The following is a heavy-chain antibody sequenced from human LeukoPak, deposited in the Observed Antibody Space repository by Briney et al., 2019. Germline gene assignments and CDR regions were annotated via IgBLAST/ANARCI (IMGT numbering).Heavy chain of an antibody. CDR1: GGSFSGYY. CDR3: ARDRRGGTWSPFDY. CDR2: INHSGST. V-gene: IGHV4-34*01. Sequence: PSETLSLACAVYGGSFSGYYWSWIRQPPGKGLEWIGEINHSGSTNYNPSLKSRVTISVDTSKNQFSLKLSSVTAADTAVYFCARDRRGGTWSPFDYWGQGILVTVSS. D-gene: IGHD6-13*01. J-gene: IGHJ4*02.